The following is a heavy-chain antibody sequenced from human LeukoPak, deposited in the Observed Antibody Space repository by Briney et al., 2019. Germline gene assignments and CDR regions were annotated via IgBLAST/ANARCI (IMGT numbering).Heavy chain of an antibody. CDR1: GFTFSSYG. CDR2: IWYDGRNK. CDR3: ARAGTGTYYYDSSGSAFDI. D-gene: IGHD3-22*01. V-gene: IGHV3-33*01. Sequence: GGSLRLSCAASGFTFSSYGMHWVRQAPGKGLEWVAVIWYDGRNKYYADSVKGRFTISRDNSKNTLYLQMNSLRAEDTAVYYCARAGTGTYYYDSSGSAFDIWGQGTMVTVSS. J-gene: IGHJ3*02.